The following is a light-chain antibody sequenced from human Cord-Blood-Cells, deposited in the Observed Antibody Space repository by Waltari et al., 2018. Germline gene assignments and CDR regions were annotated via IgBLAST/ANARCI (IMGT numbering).Light chain of an antibody. J-gene: IGLJ2*01. CDR1: SLRRFY. Sequence: SSELTQDPAVSVALGQPVRLTCQGDSLRRFYASWYQQNPGQAPVLVIYGKNNRPSGIPDRFSGSSSGNTASLTITGAQAEDEADYYCNSRDSSGNHVVFGGGTKLTVL. CDR3: NSRDSSGNHVV. CDR2: GKN. V-gene: IGLV3-19*01.